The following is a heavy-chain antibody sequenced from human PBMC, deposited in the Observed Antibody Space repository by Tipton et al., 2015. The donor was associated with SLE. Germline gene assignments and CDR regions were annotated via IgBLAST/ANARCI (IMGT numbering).Heavy chain of an antibody. CDR3: ASGVLGQQLPGV. CDR2: IYTSGST. D-gene: IGHD6-13*01. V-gene: IGHV4-4*09. CDR1: GGSISSYY. Sequence: TLSLTCTVSGGSISSYYWSWIRQSPGKGLEWIGYIYTSGSTNYNPSLKSRVTISVDTSKNQFSLKLSSVTAADTAVYYCASGVLGQQLPGVWGQGTLVTVSS. J-gene: IGHJ4*02.